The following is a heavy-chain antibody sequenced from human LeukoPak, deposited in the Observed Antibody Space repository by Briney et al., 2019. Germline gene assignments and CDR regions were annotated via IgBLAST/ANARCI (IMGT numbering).Heavy chain of an antibody. V-gene: IGHV3-23*01. CDR3: AKGYDFWSAHAMDV. CDR1: GFTFSTYA. CDR2: ISGSGGST. Sequence: GRSLRLSCAASGFTFSTYAMHWVRQAPGKGLEWVSAISGSGGSTYYADSVKGRFTISRDNSKNTLYLQMNSLRAEDTAVYYCAKGYDFWSAHAMDVWGQGTTVTVSS. J-gene: IGHJ6*02. D-gene: IGHD3-3*01.